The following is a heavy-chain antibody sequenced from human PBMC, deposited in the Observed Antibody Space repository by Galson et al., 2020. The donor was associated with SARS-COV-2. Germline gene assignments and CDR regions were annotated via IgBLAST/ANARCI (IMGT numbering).Heavy chain of an antibody. CDR1: GFTFNKYE. Sequence: GGSLRLSCVASGFTFNKYEMNWVRQAPGKGLEWVSSISSSGGTIDYTDSVKGRFTISRDNAKNSLYLQMNSLRAEDTAVYYCAREDSSGWYNAFDIWGQGTPVTVSS. V-gene: IGHV3-48*03. D-gene: IGHD6-19*01. J-gene: IGHJ3*02. CDR3: AREDSSGWYNAFDI. CDR2: ISSSGGTI.